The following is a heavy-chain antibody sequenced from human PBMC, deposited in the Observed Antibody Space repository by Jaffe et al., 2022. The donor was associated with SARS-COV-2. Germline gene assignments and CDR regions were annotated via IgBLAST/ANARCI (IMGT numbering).Heavy chain of an antibody. J-gene: IGHJ4*02. CDR3: AKDGEKYSSSWYAGGGYFDY. Sequence: QVQLVESGGGVVQPGRSLRLSCAASGFTFSNYGIHWVRQAPGKGLEWVAVIWYDGSTKYYADSVKGRFTISRDNSKNTVYLQMNSLRAEDTAVYYCAKDGEKYSSSWYAGGGYFDYWGQGTLVTVSS. CDR1: GFTFSNYG. D-gene: IGHD6-13*01. CDR2: IWYDGSTK. V-gene: IGHV3-33*06.